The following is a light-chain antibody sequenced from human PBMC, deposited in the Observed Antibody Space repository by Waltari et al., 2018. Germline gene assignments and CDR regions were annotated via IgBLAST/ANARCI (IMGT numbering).Light chain of an antibody. J-gene: IGLJ1*01. CDR1: SRDVGRYDY. Sequence: QSALTQPASVSGTPGQSITISCTGTSRDVGRYDYVSWYQQHPGRAPKLLIHDVTDRSSGVADRFSGSKSGNTASLTISGLQTEDEADYYCTAYTSSTTTPDVFGTGTQVTV. CDR2: DVT. V-gene: IGLV2-14*03. CDR3: TAYTSSTTTPDV.